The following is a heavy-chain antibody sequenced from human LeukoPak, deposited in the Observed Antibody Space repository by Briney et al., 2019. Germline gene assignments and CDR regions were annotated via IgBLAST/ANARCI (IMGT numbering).Heavy chain of an antibody. D-gene: IGHD6-13*01. CDR3: AKDTAAGTWFDY. CDR2: ISGSGGST. J-gene: IGHJ4*02. Sequence: GGSLRLSCAASRFTFSSYAMSWVRQAPGKGLEWVSAISGSGGSTYYADSVKGRFTISRDNSKNTLYLQMNSLRAEDTAVYYCAKDTAAGTWFDYWGQGTLVTVSS. CDR1: RFTFSSYA. V-gene: IGHV3-23*01.